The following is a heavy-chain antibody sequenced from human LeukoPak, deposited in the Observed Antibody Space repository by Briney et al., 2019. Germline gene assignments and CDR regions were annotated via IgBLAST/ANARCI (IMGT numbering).Heavy chain of an antibody. Sequence: SETLSLTCTVSGGSISSYYWSWIRQPPGKGLEWIGYIYYSGSTNYNPSLKSRVTISVDASKNQFSLKLSSVTAADTAVYYCARFEYNWFDPWGQGTLVTVSS. CDR2: IYYSGST. V-gene: IGHV4-59*01. J-gene: IGHJ5*02. CDR1: GGSISSYY. CDR3: ARFEYNWFDP.